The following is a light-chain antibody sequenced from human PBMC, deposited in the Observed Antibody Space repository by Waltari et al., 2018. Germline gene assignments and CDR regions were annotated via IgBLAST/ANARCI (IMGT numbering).Light chain of an antibody. CDR2: VNSDGSH. CDR3: QTWGTDIRGV. Sequence: QLVLTQSPSVSASLGASVKLTCTLSSGHSSNAIAWHQQQPEKGPRYLMKVNSDGSHRKGDGIPDRFSGSSSGDERYLTISSLQSEDEADYYCQTWGTDIRGVFGGGTKLTVL. CDR1: SGHSSNA. V-gene: IGLV4-69*01. J-gene: IGLJ3*02.